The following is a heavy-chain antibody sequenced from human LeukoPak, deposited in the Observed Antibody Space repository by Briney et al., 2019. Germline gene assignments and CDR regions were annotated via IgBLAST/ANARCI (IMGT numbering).Heavy chain of an antibody. D-gene: IGHD1-26*01. J-gene: IGHJ4*02. CDR2: IYYSGST. Sequence: PSETLSLTCTVSGGSISSSTYYWGWIRQPPGKGLEWIGTIYYSGSTYYNPSLQSRVTISVDTSKNQFSLKLSSVTAADTAVYYCARDPSGSYSDYWGQGTLVTVSS. CDR1: GGSISSSTYY. V-gene: IGHV4-39*07. CDR3: ARDPSGSYSDY.